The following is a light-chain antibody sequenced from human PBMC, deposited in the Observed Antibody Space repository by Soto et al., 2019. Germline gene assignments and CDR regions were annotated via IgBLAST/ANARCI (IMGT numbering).Light chain of an antibody. V-gene: IGLV2-8*01. CDR1: GSDVGAYNY. CDR2: EVS. J-gene: IGLJ1*01. CDR3: SSYAGSNNFDV. Sequence: QSVLTQPPSASGSPGQSVTISCTGTGSDVGAYNYVSWYQQHPGKAPKLMIYEVSKRPSGVPDRFSGSKSGNTASLTVSGLQAEDEADYYCSSYAGSNNFDVFGTGTKVTVL.